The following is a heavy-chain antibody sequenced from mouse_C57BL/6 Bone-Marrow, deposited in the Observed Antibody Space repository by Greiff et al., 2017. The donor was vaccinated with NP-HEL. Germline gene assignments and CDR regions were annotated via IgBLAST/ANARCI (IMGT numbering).Heavy chain of an antibody. Sequence: EVQLQQSGAELVRPGASVKLSCTASGFNIKDDYMHWVKQRPEQGLEWIGWIDPENGDTEYASKFQGKATITADTSSNTAYLQLSSLTSEDTAVYYCTTRNHYAMDYWGQGTSVTVSS. V-gene: IGHV14-4*01. CDR3: TTRNHYAMDY. CDR2: IDPENGDT. CDR1: GFNIKDDY. J-gene: IGHJ4*01.